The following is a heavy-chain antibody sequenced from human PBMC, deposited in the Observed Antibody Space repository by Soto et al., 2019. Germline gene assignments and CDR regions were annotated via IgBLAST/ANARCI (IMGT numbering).Heavy chain of an antibody. CDR1: GGSISSYY. CDR3: ARSYYDFWSGYLTGGYFDY. Sequence: KSSETLSLTCTVSGGSISSYYWSWIRQPPGKGLEWIGYIYYSGSTNYNPSLKSRVTISVDTSKNQFSLKLSSVTAADTAVYYCARSYYDFWSGYLTGGYFDYWGQGTLVTVSS. D-gene: IGHD3-3*01. CDR2: IYYSGST. V-gene: IGHV4-59*01. J-gene: IGHJ4*02.